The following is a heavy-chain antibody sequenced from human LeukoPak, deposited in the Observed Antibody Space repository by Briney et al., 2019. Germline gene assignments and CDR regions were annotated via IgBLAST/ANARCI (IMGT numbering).Heavy chain of an antibody. Sequence: GASVMVSCKASGYTFSSYSITWVRQAAGQGLEWMGWISAYNGDTNYAQKFQGRLTMTTDTSTNTAYMELRSLRSDDTAVYYCARPLTYYYDSSGRQACDISGRGTMVTVSS. D-gene: IGHD3-22*01. J-gene: IGHJ3*02. CDR1: GYTFSSYS. V-gene: IGHV1-18*01. CDR2: ISAYNGDT. CDR3: ARPLTYYYDSSGRQACDI.